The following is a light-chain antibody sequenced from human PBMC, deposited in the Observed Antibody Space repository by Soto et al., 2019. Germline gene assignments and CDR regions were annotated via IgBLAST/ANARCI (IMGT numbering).Light chain of an antibody. Sequence: EIWLTQSPGTLSLSPGERATLSCGASQSVSSSYLAWYQQKPGQAPRLLIYGASSRATGIPDRFSGSGYGTDFTITISRMETEDFEVYYCQQYGSSLITFGQGTRLEIK. CDR2: GAS. V-gene: IGKV3-20*01. CDR3: QQYGSSLIT. J-gene: IGKJ5*01. CDR1: QSVSSSY.